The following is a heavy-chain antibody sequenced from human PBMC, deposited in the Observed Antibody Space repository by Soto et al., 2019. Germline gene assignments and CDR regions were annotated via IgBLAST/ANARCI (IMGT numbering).Heavy chain of an antibody. D-gene: IGHD6-13*01. V-gene: IGHV3-74*01. CDR3: AREGLDTAGFFDI. J-gene: IGHJ3*02. CDR2: IKSDGTST. CDR1: GFSFRRYW. Sequence: XGALKPSCVASGFSFRRYWMHWGRQAPGKGLEWVSRIKSDGTSTSYADSVKGRFTISRDNAKNTLYPQMDNLRAEDTAVYYCAREGLDTAGFFDIWGQGTMVTVS.